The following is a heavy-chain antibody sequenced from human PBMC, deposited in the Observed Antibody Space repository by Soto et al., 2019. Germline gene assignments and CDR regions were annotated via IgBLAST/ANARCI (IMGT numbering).Heavy chain of an antibody. Sequence: LVTLSLTCSVSGASIGSVHWNWIRQPPGKGLEWIGDYSGSTNYNPSLKSRLTISVDTSKNQLSLTLKSVTATDTAVYYCARHVNLPLAGTGLDSWGRGTLVTVSS. V-gene: IGHV4-59*08. D-gene: IGHD6-19*01. CDR2: YSGST. CDR1: GASIGSVH. J-gene: IGHJ5*01. CDR3: ARHVNLPLAGTGLDS.